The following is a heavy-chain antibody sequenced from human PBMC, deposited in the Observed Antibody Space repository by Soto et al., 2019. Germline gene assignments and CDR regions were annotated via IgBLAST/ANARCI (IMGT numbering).Heavy chain of an antibody. J-gene: IGHJ4*02. CDR2: ISSSGSIK. Sequence: PGGSLRLSCAASGFTFSDYYMSWIRQAPGKGLEWVSKISSSGSIKSYADSVKGRFTISRDNAKNSLCLQMNSLRAEDTAVYYCARDLGAARGVDYWGQGTLVTVSS. CDR1: GFTFSDYY. D-gene: IGHD6-6*01. V-gene: IGHV3-11*01. CDR3: ARDLGAARGVDY.